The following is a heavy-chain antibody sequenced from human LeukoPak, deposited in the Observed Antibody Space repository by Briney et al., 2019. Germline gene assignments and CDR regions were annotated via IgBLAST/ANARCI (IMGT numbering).Heavy chain of an antibody. D-gene: IGHD1-1*01. Sequence: PSETLSLTCTVSGGSISSYYWSWIRQPPGKGLEWIGYIIYGGSTNYNPSLKSRVTISVDTSKNQFSLKLNSVTAADTAVYFCARRAYSAAYWKHFDYWGQGTLVTVSS. CDR2: IIYGGST. V-gene: IGHV4-59*08. CDR1: GGSISSYY. J-gene: IGHJ4*02. CDR3: ARRAYSAAYWKHFDY.